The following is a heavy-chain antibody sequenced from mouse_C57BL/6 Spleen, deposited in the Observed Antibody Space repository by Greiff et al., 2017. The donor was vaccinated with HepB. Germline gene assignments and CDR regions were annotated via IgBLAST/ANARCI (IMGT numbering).Heavy chain of an antibody. J-gene: IGHJ3*01. V-gene: IGHV5-17*01. CDR3: ARDDYDVAWFAY. Sequence: VQLQESGGGLVKPGGSLKLSCAASGFTFSDYGMHWVRQAPEKGLEWVAYISSGSSTIYYADTVKGRFTISRDNAKNTLFLQMTSLTSEDTAMYYCARDDYDVAWFAYWGQGTLVTVSA. D-gene: IGHD2-4*01. CDR2: ISSGSSTI. CDR1: GFTFSDYG.